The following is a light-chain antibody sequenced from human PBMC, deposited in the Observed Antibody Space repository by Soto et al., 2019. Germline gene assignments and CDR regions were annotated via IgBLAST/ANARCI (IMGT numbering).Light chain of an antibody. J-gene: IGLJ2*01. CDR3: SSYTKSTTVV. Sequence: QSALTQPASVSGSPGQSITISCTGTSSDVGGYNYVSWYQQHPGKAPKLMIYEGINRPSGVSDRFSGSKSVNTASLTISGLQAEDEADYYCSSYTKSTTVVFGGGTKLTVL. V-gene: IGLV2-14*01. CDR2: EGI. CDR1: SSDVGGYNY.